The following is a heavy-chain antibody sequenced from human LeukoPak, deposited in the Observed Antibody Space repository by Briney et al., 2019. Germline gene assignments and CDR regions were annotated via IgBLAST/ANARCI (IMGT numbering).Heavy chain of an antibody. J-gene: IGHJ4*02. CDR2: IGGSGTRT. CDR3: AKDSHWILFDD. D-gene: IGHD2-2*03. Sequence: GGSLRLSCAASGFTFDDYAMHWIRQPPGKGLEWVSGIGGSGTRTYYADSVKGRFTISRDNSKNTLYLQMDSLRDEDTAVYYCAKDSHWILFDDWGQGTLVTVSS. CDR1: GFTFDDYA. V-gene: IGHV3-23*01.